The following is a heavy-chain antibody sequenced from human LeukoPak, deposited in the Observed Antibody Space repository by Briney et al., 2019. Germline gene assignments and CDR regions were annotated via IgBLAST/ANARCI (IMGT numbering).Heavy chain of an antibody. CDR1: GFTFSSYG. J-gene: IGHJ6*02. Sequence: PGRSLRLSCAASGFTFSSYGMHWVRQAPGKGLEWVAVISYDGSNKYYADSVKGRFTISRDNSKNTLYLQMNSLRAEDTAVYYCAKDTTWVRGVIRNYYYYGMDVWGQGTTVTVSS. D-gene: IGHD3-10*01. CDR3: AKDTTWVRGVIRNYYYYGMDV. CDR2: ISYDGSNK. V-gene: IGHV3-30*18.